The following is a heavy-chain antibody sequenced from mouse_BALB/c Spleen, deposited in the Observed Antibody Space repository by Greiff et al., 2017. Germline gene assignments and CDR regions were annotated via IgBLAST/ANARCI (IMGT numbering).Heavy chain of an antibody. CDR3: ARSIFDY. V-gene: IGHV1S135*01. CDR1: GYSFTSYY. J-gene: IGHJ2*01. CDR2: IDPFNGGT. Sequence: EVQLQQSGPELMKPGASVKISCKASGYSFTSYYMHWVKQSHGKSLEWIGYIDPFNGGTSYNQKFKGKATLTVDKSSSTAYMHLSSLTSEDSAVYYCARSIFDYWGQGTTLTVSS.